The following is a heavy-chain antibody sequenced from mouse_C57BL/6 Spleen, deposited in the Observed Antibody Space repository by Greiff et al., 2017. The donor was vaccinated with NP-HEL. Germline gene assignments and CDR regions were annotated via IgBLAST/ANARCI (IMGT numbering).Heavy chain of an antibody. J-gene: IGHJ4*01. CDR2: IDPSDSET. CDR1: SYTFTSYW. CDR3: ARDYYGRAYYAMDY. Sequence: VQLQQPGAELVRPGSSVKLSCKASSYTFTSYWMHWVKQRPIQGLEWIGNIDPSDSETHYNQKFKDKATLTVDKSSSTAYMQLSSLTSEDSAVYYCARDYYGRAYYAMDYWGQGTSVTVSS. D-gene: IGHD1-1*01. V-gene: IGHV1-52*01.